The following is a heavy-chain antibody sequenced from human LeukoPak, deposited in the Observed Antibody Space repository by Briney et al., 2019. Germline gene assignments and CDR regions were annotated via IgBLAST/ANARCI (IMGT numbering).Heavy chain of an antibody. CDR3: AKDVGAYGSVSYMDY. V-gene: IGHV3-30*18. Sequence: GRSLRLSCAASGFTFSSYGMHWVRQAPGKGLEWVAVISYDGSNKYYADSVKGRFTISRDNSKNALYLQMNSLRAEDTAVYYCAKDVGAYGSVSYMDYWGQGTPVTVSS. CDR2: ISYDGSNK. CDR1: GFTFSSYG. J-gene: IGHJ4*02. D-gene: IGHD3-10*01.